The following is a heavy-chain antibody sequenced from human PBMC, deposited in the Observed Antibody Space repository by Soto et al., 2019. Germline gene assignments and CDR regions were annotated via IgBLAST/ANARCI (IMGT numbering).Heavy chain of an antibody. CDR3: ARSGSYSPARNWFGP. Sequence: QAQLVQSGVEMKNVGASGKVSCKASGYTFTSYGISWVRQAPGQGLEWMGWISGFNDDTNQAQKFQGRVTVTKDTSTSTAYMELRSLKSDDTAVYYCARSGSYSPARNWFGPWGQGTLVTVSS. CDR1: GYTFTSYG. J-gene: IGHJ5*02. V-gene: IGHV1-18*01. CDR2: ISGFNDDT. D-gene: IGHD3-10*01.